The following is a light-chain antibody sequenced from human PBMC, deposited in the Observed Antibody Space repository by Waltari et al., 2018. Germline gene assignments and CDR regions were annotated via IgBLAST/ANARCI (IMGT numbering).Light chain of an antibody. V-gene: IGLV1-36*01. J-gene: IGLJ7*01. Sequence: QSVLTQPPSASEAATKSVTIPCSGSSSNIGSNGVSWYQQLPGTAPKLLIYYNSRRPSGVSDRFSGSKSGTSASLAISGLQTEDEADYYCATWDDSLNGGFFGGGTRLTVL. CDR2: YNS. CDR1: SSNIGSNG. CDR3: ATWDDSLNGGF.